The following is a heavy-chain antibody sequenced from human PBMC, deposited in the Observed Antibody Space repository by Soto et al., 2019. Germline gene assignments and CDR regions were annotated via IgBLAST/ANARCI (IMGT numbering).Heavy chain of an antibody. Sequence: QVQLVQSGAEVKKPGSSVKVSCKASGGTFSSYAISWVRQAPGQGLEWMGGIIPIFGTANYAQKFQGRVTITEDESTSTDYMELSSLRSEDTAVYYCARDRASYSSSSVNWFDPWGQGTLVTVSS. CDR3: ARDRASYSSSSVNWFDP. CDR2: IIPIFGTA. D-gene: IGHD6-6*01. CDR1: GGTFSSYA. J-gene: IGHJ5*02. V-gene: IGHV1-69*01.